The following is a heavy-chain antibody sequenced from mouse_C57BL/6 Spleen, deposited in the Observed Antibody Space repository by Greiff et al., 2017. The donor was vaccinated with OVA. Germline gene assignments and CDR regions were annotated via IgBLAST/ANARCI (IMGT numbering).Heavy chain of an antibody. J-gene: IGHJ1*03. V-gene: IGHV3-6*01. Sequence: ESGPGLVKPSQSLSLTCSVTGYSISSGYYWNWIRQFPGNKLEWMGYISYDGSNNYNPSLKNRISITRDTSKNQFFLKLNSVTTEDTATYYCARGDYGYDGTDVWGTGTTVTVSS. CDR1: GYSISSGYY. CDR3: ARGDYGYDGTDV. D-gene: IGHD2-2*01. CDR2: ISYDGSN.